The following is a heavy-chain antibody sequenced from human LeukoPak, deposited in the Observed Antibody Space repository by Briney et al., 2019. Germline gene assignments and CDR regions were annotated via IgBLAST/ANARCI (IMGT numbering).Heavy chain of an antibody. D-gene: IGHD2-2*01. CDR3: ARDKEDIVELPAARYHYYYMDV. CDR1: GGSISSGNYY. CDR2: IYQSGST. Sequence: PSETLSLTCIVSGGSISSGNYYWSWIRQPPGKGLEWIGYIYQSGSTHYNPSLKSRVTISADRSKNQLSLKLSSVTAADTAVYYCARDKEDIVELPAARYHYYYMDVWGKGTTVTVSS. V-gene: IGHV4-30-2*01. J-gene: IGHJ6*03.